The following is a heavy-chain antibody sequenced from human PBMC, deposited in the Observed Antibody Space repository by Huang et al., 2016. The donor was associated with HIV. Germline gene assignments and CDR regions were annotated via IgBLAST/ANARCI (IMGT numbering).Heavy chain of an antibody. Sequence: QVQVQESGPGLVKPSQTLSLTCTVSGGSINTGGYYWSWIRQPPGRGLEGSWNIFYSGTTYDNPSLKSRLDISINISTNQFSLKLTAVTAADTAVYYCVRGGSSVRYFDVWGRGTLVIVSS. CDR2: IFYSGTT. V-gene: IGHV4-30-4*08. CDR1: GGSINTGGYY. D-gene: IGHD2-15*01. J-gene: IGHJ2*01. CDR3: VRGGSSVRYFDV.